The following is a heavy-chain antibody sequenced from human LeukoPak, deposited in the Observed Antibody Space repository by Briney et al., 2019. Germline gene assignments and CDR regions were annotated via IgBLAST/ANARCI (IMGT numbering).Heavy chain of an antibody. Sequence: PGGSLRLSCAASGFTFSSYAMHWVRQAPGKGLEWVAVISYDGSNKYYADSVKGRFTISRDNSKNTLYLQMNSLRAEDTAVYYCARDREVVAFDIWGQGTMVTVSS. CDR3: ARDREVVAFDI. D-gene: IGHD2-15*01. V-gene: IGHV3-30-3*01. CDR2: ISYDGSNK. J-gene: IGHJ3*02. CDR1: GFTFSSYA.